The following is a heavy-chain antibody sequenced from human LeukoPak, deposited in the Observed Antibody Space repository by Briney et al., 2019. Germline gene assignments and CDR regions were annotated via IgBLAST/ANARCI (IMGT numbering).Heavy chain of an antibody. CDR2: VSKSGTT. J-gene: IGHJ3*02. D-gene: IGHD6-19*01. CDR3: ASGISVDPDTFDI. CDR1: NGSFGLHF. Sequence: SETLSLICTVSNGSFGLHFWSWIRQSPEKGLEWIGYVSKSGTTHYSPSLKRRVTISLDTSKSHLSLKLTSVTAADPAVYYCASGISVDPDTFDIWGPGTMVIVSP. V-gene: IGHV4-59*08.